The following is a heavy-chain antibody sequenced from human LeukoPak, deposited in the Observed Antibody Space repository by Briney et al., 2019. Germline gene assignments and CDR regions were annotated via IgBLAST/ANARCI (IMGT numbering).Heavy chain of an antibody. J-gene: IGHJ6*02. CDR3: ASEGYYGRYGMDV. V-gene: IGHV4-59*01. D-gene: IGHD3-10*02. CDR2: IYYSGST. Sequence: PSETLSLTCTVSGGSISSYYWSWIRQPPGKGLEWIGYIYYSGSTNYNPSLKSRVTISVDTSKNQFSLKLSSVTAADTAVYYCASEGYYGRYGMDVWGRGTTVTVSS. CDR1: GGSISSYY.